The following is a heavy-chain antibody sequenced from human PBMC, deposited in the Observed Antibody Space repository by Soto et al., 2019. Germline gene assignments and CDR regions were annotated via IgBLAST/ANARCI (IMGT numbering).Heavy chain of an antibody. V-gene: IGHV4-34*01. CDR3: ARGRTGYSSGWYYFDY. Sequence: PSETLSLTCAVYGGSFCGYYWSWIRQPPGKGLEWIGEINHSGSTNYNPSLKSRVTISVDTSKNQFSLKLSSVTAADTAVYYCARGRTGYSSGWYYFDYWGQGTLVTVSS. J-gene: IGHJ4*02. D-gene: IGHD6-19*01. CDR1: GGSFCGYY. CDR2: INHSGST.